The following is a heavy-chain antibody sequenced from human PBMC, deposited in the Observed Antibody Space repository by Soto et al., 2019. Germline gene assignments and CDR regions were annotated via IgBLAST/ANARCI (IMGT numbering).Heavy chain of an antibody. V-gene: IGHV4-34*01. J-gene: IGHJ4*02. D-gene: IGHD4-17*01. CDR3: ARAPGYYGDYAFDY. CDR2: INHSGST. Sequence: SETLSLTCAVYGGSFSGYYWSWIRQPPGKGLEWIGEINHSGSTNYNPSLKSRVTISLDTSRNQFSLKLSSVTAADTAVYYCARAPGYYGDYAFDYWGQGTLVTVSS. CDR1: GGSFSGYY.